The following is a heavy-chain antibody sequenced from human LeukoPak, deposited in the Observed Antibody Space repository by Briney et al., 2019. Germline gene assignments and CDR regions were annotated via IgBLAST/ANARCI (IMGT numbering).Heavy chain of an antibody. CDR1: GFTFSSYA. CDR2: MSGSDGST. V-gene: IGHV3-23*01. CDR3: AKTRGGNYRDTFDI. D-gene: IGHD4-23*01. Sequence: GGSLRLSCAASGFTFSSYAMSWVRQAPGKGLEWVSSMSGSDGSTYYADSVKGRFTISRDNSKNTLYLQMYSLRVEDTTVYYCAKTRGGNYRDTFDIWGQGTMVTVSS. J-gene: IGHJ3*02.